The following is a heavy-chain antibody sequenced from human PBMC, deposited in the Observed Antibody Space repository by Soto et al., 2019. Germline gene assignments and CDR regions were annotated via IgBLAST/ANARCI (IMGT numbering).Heavy chain of an antibody. J-gene: IGHJ6*02. Sequence: PGGSLRLSCAASGFKFSSYAMSWVRQAPGKGLEWVSSISGDGGSTYYADSVKGRFTISRDNSKNTLYVQMKNLRAEDTALYYCAKTRDTSSSPYYYYYYGMDVWGQGTTVTVSS. D-gene: IGHD6-13*01. CDR1: GFKFSSYA. CDR2: ISGDGGST. CDR3: AKTRDTSSSPYYYYYYGMDV. V-gene: IGHV3-23*01.